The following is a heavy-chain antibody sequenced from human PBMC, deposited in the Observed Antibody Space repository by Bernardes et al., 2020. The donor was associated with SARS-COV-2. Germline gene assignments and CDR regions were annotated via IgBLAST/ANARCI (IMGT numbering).Heavy chain of an antibody. CDR1: GGSISSSNYY. CDR2: MYSSGSS. D-gene: IGHD6-13*01. CDR3: ARTSSWDYYYGMDV. V-gene: IGHV4-39*01. Sequence: SETLSLTRSVSGGSISSSNYYWGWIRQPPGKGLEWIGSMYSSGSSYYNPSLQSRVTESIDTSKNQFSLRLSFVTAADTAVYYCARTSSWDYYYGMDVWGQGTTVTVSS. J-gene: IGHJ6*02.